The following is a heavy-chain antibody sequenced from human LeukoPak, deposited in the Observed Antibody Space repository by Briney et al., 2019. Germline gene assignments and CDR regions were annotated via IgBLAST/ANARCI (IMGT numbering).Heavy chain of an antibody. CDR3: TRRGSDFGESIDY. CDR2: IRSKANSYAT. Sequence: GGSLRLSCAASGFTFSGSAMHWVRQASGKGLEWVGRIRSKANSYATAYAASVKGRFTISRDDSKNTAYLQMNSLKTEDTAVYYCTRRGSDFGESIDYWGQGTLVTVSS. CDR1: GFTFSGSA. V-gene: IGHV3-73*01. J-gene: IGHJ4*02. D-gene: IGHD3-10*01.